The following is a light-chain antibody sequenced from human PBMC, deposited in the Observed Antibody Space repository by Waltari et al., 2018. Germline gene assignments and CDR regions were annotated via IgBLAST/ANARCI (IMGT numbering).Light chain of an antibody. CDR2: YDR. Sequence: SYVVTQPPSVSVAPGETATITCGADNIGTYNGHRYQQKAGQAPCLVIFYDRDRPPGIPDRFSGSNSGNTATLTISRVEAGDEARYYCHVWHPHVDPGVFGTGTEVTVL. V-gene: IGLV3-21*04. J-gene: IGLJ1*01. CDR1: NIGTYN. CDR3: HVWHPHVDPGV.